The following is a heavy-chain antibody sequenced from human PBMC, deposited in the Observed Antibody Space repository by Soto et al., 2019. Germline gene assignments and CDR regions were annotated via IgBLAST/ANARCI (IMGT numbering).Heavy chain of an antibody. D-gene: IGHD3-22*01. CDR3: ARIGGYGYYIDY. J-gene: IGHJ4*02. CDR1: GGSISSYY. V-gene: IGHV4-59*08. CDR2: IYYSGST. Sequence: PSETLSLTCAVSGGSISSYYWSWIRQPPGKGLEWIGYIYYSGSTNYNPSLKSRVTISVDTSKNQFSLKLSSVTAADTAVYYCARIGGYGYYIDYWGQGTLVTVSS.